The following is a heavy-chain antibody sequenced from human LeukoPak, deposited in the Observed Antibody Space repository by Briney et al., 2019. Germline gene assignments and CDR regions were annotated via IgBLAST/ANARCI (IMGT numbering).Heavy chain of an antibody. CDR3: ASPSITGTIDAFDI. J-gene: IGHJ3*02. Sequence: SETLSLTCTVSGGSISSYYWSWIRQPPGKGLEWIGYIYYSGSTNYNPSLKSRVTISVDTSKNQFSLRLSSVTAADTAVYYCASPSITGTIDAFDIWGQGTMVTVSS. V-gene: IGHV4-59*01. CDR2: IYYSGST. CDR1: GGSISSYY. D-gene: IGHD1-20*01.